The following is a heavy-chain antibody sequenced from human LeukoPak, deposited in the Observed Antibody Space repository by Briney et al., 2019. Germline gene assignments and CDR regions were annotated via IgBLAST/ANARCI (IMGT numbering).Heavy chain of an antibody. Sequence: GGSLRLSCAASGFTFSSYAMSWVRQAPGKGLEWVSAISGSGGSTYYADSVKGRFTISRDNSKNTLYLQMNSLRAEDTAVYYCAKDGYSYGERNEYFQHWGQGTLVTVSS. CDR2: ISGSGGST. V-gene: IGHV3-23*01. CDR3: AKDGYSYGERNEYFQH. J-gene: IGHJ1*01. D-gene: IGHD5-18*01. CDR1: GFTFSSYA.